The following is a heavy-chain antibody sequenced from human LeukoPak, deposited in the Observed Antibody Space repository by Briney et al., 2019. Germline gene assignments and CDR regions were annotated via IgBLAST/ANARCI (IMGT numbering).Heavy chain of an antibody. V-gene: IGHV3-33*01. D-gene: IGHD3-16*01. Sequence: PGRSLRLSCAASGFTFSSYGMHWVRQAPGKGLEWVAVIWYDGSNKYYADSVKGRFTISRDNSKNTLYLQMNSLRAEDTAVYYCARGWGGLKYYYGMDVWGQGTTVTVSS. CDR3: ARGWGGLKYYYGMDV. J-gene: IGHJ6*02. CDR2: IWYDGSNK. CDR1: GFTFSSYG.